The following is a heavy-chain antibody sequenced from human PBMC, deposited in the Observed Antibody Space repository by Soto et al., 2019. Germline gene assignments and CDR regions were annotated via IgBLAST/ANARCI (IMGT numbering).Heavy chain of an antibody. CDR3: AQSGMAIDY. CDR1: GFTFSSYA. V-gene: IGHV3-23*01. CDR2: ISGSGVST. D-gene: IGHD5-12*01. Sequence: PGGSLRLSCAASGFTFSSYAMSWVRQAPGKGLEWVSAISGSGVSTYYADSVKGRFTISRDNSKNTLYLQMNSLRAEDTAVYYSAQSGMAIDYWGQGTLVTVSS. J-gene: IGHJ4*02.